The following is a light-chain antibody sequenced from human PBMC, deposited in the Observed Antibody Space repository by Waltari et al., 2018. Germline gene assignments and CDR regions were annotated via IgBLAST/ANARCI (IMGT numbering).Light chain of an antibody. CDR1: SSNIENNY. J-gene: IGLJ3*02. Sequence: QSVLTHPPSVSAAPGQRVTISCSGSSSNIENNYLSWYQQVPGTAPQLLIYDNNKRPSGIPDRFSGSKSGTSATLDITGLQTGDEADYYCGAWDTSLSTVMFGGGTKLTVL. CDR2: DNN. V-gene: IGLV1-51*01. CDR3: GAWDTSLSTVM.